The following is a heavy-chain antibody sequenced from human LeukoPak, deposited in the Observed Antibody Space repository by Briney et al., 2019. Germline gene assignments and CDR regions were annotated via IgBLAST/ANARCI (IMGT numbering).Heavy chain of an antibody. V-gene: IGHV4-34*01. CDR1: GVSFSGYY. CDR3: ARGIPVAGLFDY. D-gene: IGHD6-19*01. Sequence: PSETLSLTCAVYGVSFSGYYWSWLRQPPGKGLEWLGEINHSGSTNYNPSLKSRVTISVDTSKNQFSLKLSSVTAADTAIYYCARGIPVAGLFDYWGQGALVAVSS. CDR2: INHSGST. J-gene: IGHJ4*02.